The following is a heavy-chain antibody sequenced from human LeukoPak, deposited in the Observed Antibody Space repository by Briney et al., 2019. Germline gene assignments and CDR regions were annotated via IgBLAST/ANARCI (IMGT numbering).Heavy chain of an antibody. Sequence: GGSLRLSCAVSGFNVRSNYMTWVCQAPGKGLEWVSVLHSGGDTYYADSVGGRFTISRDNSENMLFLQMNGLRADDSAIYYCARGKVYYYYDYWGQGTLVTVSS. V-gene: IGHV3-53*01. CDR2: LHSGGDT. CDR3: ARGKVYYYYDY. CDR1: GFNVRSNY. D-gene: IGHD5/OR15-5a*01. J-gene: IGHJ4*02.